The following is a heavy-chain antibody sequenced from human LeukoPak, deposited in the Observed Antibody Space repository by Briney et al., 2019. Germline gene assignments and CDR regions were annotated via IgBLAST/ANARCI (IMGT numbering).Heavy chain of an antibody. V-gene: IGHV4-4*07. CDR2: IYTSGST. Sequence: SETLSLTCTVSGGSISSYYWSWIRQPAGKGLEWIGRIYTSGSTNYNPSLKSRVTMSVDTSKTQFSLKLSSVTAADTAVYYCARYYYDSSGYYYSWFDPWGQGTLVTVSS. J-gene: IGHJ5*02. CDR1: GGSISSYY. CDR3: ARYYYDSSGYYYSWFDP. D-gene: IGHD3-22*01.